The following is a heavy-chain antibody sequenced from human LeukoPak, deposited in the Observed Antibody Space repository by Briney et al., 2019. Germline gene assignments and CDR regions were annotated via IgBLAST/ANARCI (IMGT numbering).Heavy chain of an antibody. D-gene: IGHD6-19*01. CDR3: ARAPVAGLNWFDP. V-gene: IGHV4-61*01. Sequence: SETLSLTCTVSGGSISSSSYYWSWIRQPPGKGLEWIGYIYYSGSTNYNPSLKSRVTISVDTSKNQFSLKLSSVTAADTAVYYCARAPVAGLNWFDPWGQGTLVTVSS. J-gene: IGHJ5*02. CDR1: GGSISSSSYY. CDR2: IYYSGST.